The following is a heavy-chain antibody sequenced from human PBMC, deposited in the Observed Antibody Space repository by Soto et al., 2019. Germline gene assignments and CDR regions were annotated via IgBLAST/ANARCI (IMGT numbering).Heavy chain of an antibody. CDR1: GGPIRSYY. J-gene: IGHJ4*02. CDR3: AREGFSGNEALDY. CDR2: IAYTGIT. Sequence: QVHLQESGPGLLKPSETLSLTCGVSGGPIRSYYLSWVRQAPGKGLEWIAYIAYTGITGYNPALRSRVTISGDTSQNLFSLKMTSVTAADTAVYYCAREGFSGNEALDYWGQGILVTVSS. D-gene: IGHD5-12*01. V-gene: IGHV4-59*01.